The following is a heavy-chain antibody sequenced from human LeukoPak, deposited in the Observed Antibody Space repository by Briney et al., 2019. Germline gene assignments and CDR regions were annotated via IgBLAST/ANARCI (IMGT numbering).Heavy chain of an antibody. CDR3: ARSYDTNNRQRFDY. V-gene: IGHV4-59*08. Sequence: SETLSLTCTVSGASIRSYYWSWIRQPPGKGLEWIAYMYYTESPNYNPSLKSRVSMSGDSSRNQFSLKLNSVTAADTAVYYCARSYDTNNRQRFDYWGQGILVAVSP. J-gene: IGHJ4*02. CDR1: GASIRSYY. D-gene: IGHD3-22*01. CDR2: MYYTESP.